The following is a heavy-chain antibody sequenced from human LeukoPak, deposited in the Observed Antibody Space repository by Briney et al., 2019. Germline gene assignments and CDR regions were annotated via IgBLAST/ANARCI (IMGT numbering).Heavy chain of an antibody. CDR3: ARDSGYSSGWYSPRPYYFDY. CDR2: IYYSGSTSSGST. V-gene: IGHV4-59*01. J-gene: IGHJ4*02. Sequence: SETLSLTCTVSGGSISSYYWSWIRQPPGKGLEWIGYIYYSGSTSSGSTNYNPSLKSRVTISVDTSKNQFSLKLSSVTAADTAVYYCARDSGYSSGWYSPRPYYFDYWGQGTLVTVSS. CDR1: GGSISSYY. D-gene: IGHD6-19*01.